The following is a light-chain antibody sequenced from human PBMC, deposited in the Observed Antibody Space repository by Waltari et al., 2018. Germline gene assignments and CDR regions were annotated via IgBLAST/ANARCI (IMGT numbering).Light chain of an antibody. V-gene: IGKV1-5*03. Sequence: DIQLPQSPSTLSASVGDRVTITCRASPSISSWLAWYQQKPGTAPKLLIYKASTLESGVPSRFSGSGSGTEFTLTINSLQPDDFATYYCQQYNGYWTFGQGTKVEIK. CDR1: PSISSW. J-gene: IGKJ1*01. CDR3: QQYNGYWT. CDR2: KAS.